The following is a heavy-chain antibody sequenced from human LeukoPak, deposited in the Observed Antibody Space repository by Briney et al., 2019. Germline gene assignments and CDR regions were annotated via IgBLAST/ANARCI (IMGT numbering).Heavy chain of an antibody. Sequence: GGSLRLSCAASGFTFSSYSMKWVRQAPGKGLEWVSSISSSSSYIYYADSVKGRFTISRDNAKNSLYLQMNSLRAEDTAVYYCAREDSSSLDYWGQGTLVTVSS. J-gene: IGHJ4*02. CDR3: AREDSSSLDY. CDR2: ISSSSSYI. D-gene: IGHD6-6*01. V-gene: IGHV3-21*01. CDR1: GFTFSSYS.